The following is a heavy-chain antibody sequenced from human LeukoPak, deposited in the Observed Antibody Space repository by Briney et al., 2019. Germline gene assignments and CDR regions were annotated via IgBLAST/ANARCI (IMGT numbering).Heavy chain of an antibody. CDR2: IYYSGST. V-gene: IGHV4-39*07. J-gene: IGHJ3*02. CDR3: ARSPDPSWHIPGHAFDI. D-gene: IGHD2-21*01. Sequence: WVRQAPGKGLEWIGSIYYSGSTYYNPSLKSRVTISVDTSKNQFSLKLSSVAAADTAVYYCARSPDPSWHIPGHAFDIWGQGTMVTVSS.